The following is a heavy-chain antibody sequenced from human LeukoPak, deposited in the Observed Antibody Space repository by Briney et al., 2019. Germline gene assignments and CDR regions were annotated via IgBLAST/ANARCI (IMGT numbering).Heavy chain of an antibody. V-gene: IGHV1-46*01. CDR2: INPSGGST. Sequence: GASVKVSCMASGYTFTSYYMHWVRQAPGQGLEWMGLINPSGGSTSYAQKFQGRVTMTRDTSTSTVYMELSSLRSEDTAVYYCARRVVTGGSYNWFDPGGQGTLVTVSS. D-gene: IGHD1-1*01. J-gene: IGHJ5*02. CDR1: GYTFTSYY. CDR3: ARRVVTGGSYNWFDP.